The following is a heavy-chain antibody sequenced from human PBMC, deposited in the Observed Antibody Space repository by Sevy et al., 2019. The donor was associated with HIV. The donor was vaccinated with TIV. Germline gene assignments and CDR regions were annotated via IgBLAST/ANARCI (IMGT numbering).Heavy chain of an antibody. CDR3: SRGGVEQQLVHYAFDI. CDR1: GGSISSGGYY. CDR2: IYYSGST. Sequence: SETLSLTCTASGGSISSGGYYWSWIRQHPGKGLEWIGYIYYSGSTYYNPSLKSRVTISVDTSKNQFSLKLSSVTAADTAVYYCSRGGVEQQLVHYAFDIWGQGTMVTVSS. D-gene: IGHD6-13*01. V-gene: IGHV4-31*03. J-gene: IGHJ3*02.